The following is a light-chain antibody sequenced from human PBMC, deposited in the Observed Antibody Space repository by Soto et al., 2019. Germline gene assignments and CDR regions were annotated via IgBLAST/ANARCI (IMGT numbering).Light chain of an antibody. J-gene: IGLJ3*02. CDR2: DVS. V-gene: IGLV2-14*03. Sequence: QSALTQPASVSGSLGQSITISCTGTKSDVGGYNYVSWYQQHPGKAPKPIIFDVSNRPSGVSNRFSGSKSGNTPALTISGLQAEDEADYYCTSYSSSSTLGVFGGGTKLTVL. CDR1: KSDVGGYNY. CDR3: TSYSSSSTLGV.